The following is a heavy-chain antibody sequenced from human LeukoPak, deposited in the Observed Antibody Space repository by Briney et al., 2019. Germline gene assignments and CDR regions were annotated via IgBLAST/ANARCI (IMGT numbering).Heavy chain of an antibody. CDR3: AIHYYYDSSGYSVNWYFDL. CDR1: GGSFSSYY. D-gene: IGHD3-22*01. Sequence: PSETLSLTCTLSGGSFSSYYWSWIRQPPGKGLEWIGSIYYSGSTYYNPSLKSRVTISVDTSKNQFSLKLSSVTAADTAVYYCAIHYYYDSSGYSVNWYFDLWGRGTLVTVSS. V-gene: IGHV4-39*07. CDR2: IYYSGST. J-gene: IGHJ2*01.